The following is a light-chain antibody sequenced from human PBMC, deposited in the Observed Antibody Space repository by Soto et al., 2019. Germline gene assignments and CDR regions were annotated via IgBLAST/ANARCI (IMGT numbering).Light chain of an antibody. CDR1: QSVSSN. J-gene: IGKJ1*01. Sequence: EIVMTQSPATLSVSPGERATLSCRARQSVSSNLAWYQQKPGQAPRLLIYDASTRATGIPARFSGSGSGTEFTLTISSLQSEDFAVYYCQQYNSWTPTWTFDQGTKVEIK. CDR2: DAS. V-gene: IGKV3-15*01. CDR3: QQYNSWTPTWT.